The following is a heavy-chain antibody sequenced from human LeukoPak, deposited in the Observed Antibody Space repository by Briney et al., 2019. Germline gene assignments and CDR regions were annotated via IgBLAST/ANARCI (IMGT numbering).Heavy chain of an antibody. Sequence: ASVKVSCKASGGTFSSYAISWVRQAPGQGLEWMGGIIPIFGTANYAQKFQGRVTITTDDSTSTAYMELSSLRSEDTAVYYCAVPAAIDYYYYYYMDVWGKGTTVTVSS. CDR2: IIPIFGTA. CDR1: GGTFSSYA. J-gene: IGHJ6*03. D-gene: IGHD2-2*01. V-gene: IGHV1-69*05. CDR3: AVPAAIDYYYYYYMDV.